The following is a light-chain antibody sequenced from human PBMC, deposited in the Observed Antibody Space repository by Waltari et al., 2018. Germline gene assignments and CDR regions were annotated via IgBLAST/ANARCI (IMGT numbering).Light chain of an antibody. Sequence: QSVLTQPPSASGSPGQRVSISCSGRTSHSAINTVAWYRQLPGTAPKLLIYSNNQRPSGVPDRFSGSKSGTSASLAISGLQSEDGADYYCAAWDDSLNGVVFGGGTKLTV. J-gene: IGLJ2*01. CDR1: TSHSAINT. V-gene: IGLV1-44*01. CDR3: AAWDDSLNGVV. CDR2: SNN.